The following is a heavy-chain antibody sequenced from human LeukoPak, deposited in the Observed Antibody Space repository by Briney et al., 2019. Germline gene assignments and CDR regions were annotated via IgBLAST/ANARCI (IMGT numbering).Heavy chain of an antibody. CDR2: IYTSGNT. J-gene: IGHJ5*02. CDR3: TRGDNT. Sequence: SQTLSLTCTVSGGSISSGSSYWSWIRQPAGKGLEWIGCIYTSGNTNYKPSLQSRVTISVDTAKNQFSLKLSSVTAADTAVYYCTRGDNTWGQGTLVTVSS. V-gene: IGHV4-61*02. CDR1: GGSISSGSSY. D-gene: IGHD2/OR15-2a*01.